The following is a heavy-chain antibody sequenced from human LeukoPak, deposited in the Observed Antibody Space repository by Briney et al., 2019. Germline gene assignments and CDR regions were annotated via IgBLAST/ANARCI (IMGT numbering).Heavy chain of an antibody. D-gene: IGHD4-17*01. Sequence: GASVKVSCKASGYTFTSYDINWVRQAPGQGLEWMGWMNPNSGNTGYAQKFQGRVTMTRNTSISTAYMELSSLRSEDTAVYYCARGRMGTVSTGYYYYYMDVWGKGTTVTVSS. J-gene: IGHJ6*03. CDR2: MNPNSGNT. V-gene: IGHV1-8*01. CDR1: GYTFTSYD. CDR3: ARGRMGTVSTGYYYYYMDV.